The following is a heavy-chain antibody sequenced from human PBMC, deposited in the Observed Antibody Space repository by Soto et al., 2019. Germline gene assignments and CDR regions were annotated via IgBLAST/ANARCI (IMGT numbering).Heavy chain of an antibody. J-gene: IGHJ4*02. Sequence: GSLRLSCAASGFTFSSYWMHWVRQAPGKGLVWVSRINSDGSSTSYADSVKGRFTISRDNAKNTLYLQMNSLRAEDTAVYYCAREVDTAMVFDYWGQGTLVTVSS. CDR2: INSDGSST. D-gene: IGHD5-18*01. CDR1: GFTFSSYW. V-gene: IGHV3-74*01. CDR3: AREVDTAMVFDY.